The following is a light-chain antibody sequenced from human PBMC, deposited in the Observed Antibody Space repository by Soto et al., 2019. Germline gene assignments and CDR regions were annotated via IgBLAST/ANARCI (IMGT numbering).Light chain of an antibody. CDR2: AAS. CDR1: QDISNY. CDR3: QHYYTYPWT. J-gene: IGKJ1*01. V-gene: IGKV1-8*01. Sequence: AIRMTQSPSSLSASTGDRVTITCRASQDISNYLVWYQQKPGKAPKVLIHAASTLQGGVSSRFSGSGSGTDFTLTINSRQSEDFATYYCQHYYTYPWTFGQGTKVE.